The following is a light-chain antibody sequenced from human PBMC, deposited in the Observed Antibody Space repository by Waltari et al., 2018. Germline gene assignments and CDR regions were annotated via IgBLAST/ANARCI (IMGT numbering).Light chain of an antibody. CDR3: HQYYGSPLT. CDR2: WAS. V-gene: IGKV4-1*01. J-gene: IGKJ4*01. CDR1: QSVLYSPNSKNY. Sequence: DFVMTQSPEFLAVSLGERATINCKSSQSVLYSPNSKNYLAWYQQKPGQPPKLLIYWASTRESGVPDRFSGSGSGTDFTLTISSLQAEDVAVYYCHQYYGSPLTFGGGTKVEIK.